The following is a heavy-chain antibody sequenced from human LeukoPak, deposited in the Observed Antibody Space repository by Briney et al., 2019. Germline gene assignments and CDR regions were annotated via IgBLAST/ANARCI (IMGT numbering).Heavy chain of an antibody. D-gene: IGHD3-3*01. J-gene: IGHJ6*02. CDR3: ARDSGYDFWSGYPSYGMDV. CDR2: IYSGGST. V-gene: IGHV3-53*01. CDR1: GFTVSSNY. Sequence: PGGSLRLSCAASGFTVSSNYMSWVRQAPGKGLEWVSVIYSGGSTYYADSVKGRFTISRDNSKNTLYLQMNSLRAEGTAVYYCARDSGYDFWSGYPSYGMDVWGQGTTVTVSS.